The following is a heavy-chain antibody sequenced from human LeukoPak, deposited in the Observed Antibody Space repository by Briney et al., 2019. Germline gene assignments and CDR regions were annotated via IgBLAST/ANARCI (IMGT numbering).Heavy chain of an antibody. CDR3: ARGPRLAQYYMDV. CDR1: GFTFSSYS. V-gene: IGHV3-21*01. CDR2: ISSSSSYI. Sequence: GGSLRLSCAASGFTFSSYSMNWVRQAPGKGLEWVSSISSSSSYIYYADSVKGRFTISRDNAKNSLYLQMNSLRAEDTAVYYCARGPRLAQYYMDVWGKGTTVTVSS. D-gene: IGHD6-19*01. J-gene: IGHJ6*03.